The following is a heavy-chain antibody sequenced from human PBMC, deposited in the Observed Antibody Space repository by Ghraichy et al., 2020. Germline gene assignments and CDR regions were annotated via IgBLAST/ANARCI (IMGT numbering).Heavy chain of an antibody. V-gene: IGHV4-31*03. CDR1: GGSISSGGYY. CDR3: ARARPVRSLPATFDY. Sequence: SETLSLTCTVSGGSISSGGYYWSWIRQHPGKGLEWIGYIYYSGSTYYNPSLKSRVTISVDTSKNQFSLKLSSVTAADTAVYYCARARPVRSLPATFDYWGQGTLVTVSS. J-gene: IGHJ4*02. D-gene: IGHD2-15*01. CDR2: IYYSGST.